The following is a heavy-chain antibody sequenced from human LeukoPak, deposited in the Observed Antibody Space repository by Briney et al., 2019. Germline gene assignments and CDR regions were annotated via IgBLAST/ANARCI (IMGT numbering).Heavy chain of an antibody. CDR3: ATLDFDY. Sequence: SETLSLTCAVYGGSFSGYYWSWIRQPPGKGLEWIGEINHSGSTNYNPSLKSRVTISVDTSKNQFSLKLSSVTVADTAVYYCATLDFDYWGQGTLVTVSS. J-gene: IGHJ4*02. CDR1: GGSFSGYY. V-gene: IGHV4-34*01. CDR2: INHSGST.